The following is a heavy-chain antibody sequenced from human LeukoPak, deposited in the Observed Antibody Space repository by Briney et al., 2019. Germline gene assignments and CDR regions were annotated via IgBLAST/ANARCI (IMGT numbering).Heavy chain of an antibody. D-gene: IGHD4-11*01. V-gene: IGHV6-1*01. J-gene: IGHJ6*03. CDR1: GDSVSSNSAT. CDR3: ASLGDYSVNYYYFKDV. Sequence: SQTLSLTCAISGDSVSSNSATWNWFRQSPSRGLEWLGRTYYRSKWYNDYAVSVKSRITINPDTSKNQLFLQLNSVTPEDTAVYYCASLGDYSVNYYYFKDVWGKGTTVTISS. CDR2: TYYRSKWYN.